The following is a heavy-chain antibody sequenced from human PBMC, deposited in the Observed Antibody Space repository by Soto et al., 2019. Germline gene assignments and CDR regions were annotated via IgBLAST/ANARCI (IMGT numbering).Heavy chain of an antibody. CDR2: ISSSSSYI. Sequence: EVQLVESGGGLVKPGGSLRLSCAASGFTFSSYSMNWVRQAPGKGLEWVSSISSSSSYIYYADSVKGRFIISRDKGKNSLYLQMNSLRAEDTAVYYCARDSGDMYYFYYWGQGTLVTGSS. V-gene: IGHV3-21*01. D-gene: IGHD4-17*01. J-gene: IGHJ4*02. CDR1: GFTFSSYS. CDR3: ARDSGDMYYFYY.